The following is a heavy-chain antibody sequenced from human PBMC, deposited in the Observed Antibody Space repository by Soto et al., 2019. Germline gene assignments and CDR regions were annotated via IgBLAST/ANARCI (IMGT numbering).Heavy chain of an antibody. CDR3: ARRVRAGDFDY. V-gene: IGHV5-10-1*03. Sequence: EVQLVQSGAEVKKPGESLRISCKGSGYSFTSYWITWVRQMPGKGLEWMGRIDPTDSKTNYSPSFQGHVTISADRSTSTAYLQWSSLKASDTAMYYCARRVRAGDFDYWGQGTLVTVSS. D-gene: IGHD3-10*01. J-gene: IGHJ4*02. CDR1: GYSFTSYW. CDR2: IDPTDSKT.